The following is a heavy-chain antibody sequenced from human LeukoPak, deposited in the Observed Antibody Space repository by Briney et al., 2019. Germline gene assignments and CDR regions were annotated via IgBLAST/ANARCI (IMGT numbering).Heavy chain of an antibody. Sequence: ASVKVSCKASGYTFTSYYIHWVRQAPGEGLEWMGIINPSGGSTSYAQKFQGRVTMTRDMSTSTVYMELSSLRSEDTAVYYCARVAAEVVGVPGAIGFGWLRRDYYYMDVWGKGTTVTVSS. CDR2: INPSGGST. D-gene: IGHD2-2*02. CDR3: ARVAAEVVGVPGAIGFGWLRRDYYYMDV. CDR1: GYTFTSYY. V-gene: IGHV1-46*01. J-gene: IGHJ6*03.